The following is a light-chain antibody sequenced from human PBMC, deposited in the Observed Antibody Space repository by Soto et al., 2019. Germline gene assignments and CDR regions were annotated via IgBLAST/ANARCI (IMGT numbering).Light chain of an antibody. CDR2: EVT. CDR3: SSYAGTHIV. V-gene: IGLV2-8*01. CDR1: SSDVGTYNS. Sequence: QSVLTQPPSASGSPGQSVTISCTGTSSDVGTYNSVSWYQQHPGKAPKLMMYEVTKRPAGVPDRFSGSKSGNTASLTVSGLQAEDDADYYCSSYAGTHIVFGIGTKVTVL. J-gene: IGLJ1*01.